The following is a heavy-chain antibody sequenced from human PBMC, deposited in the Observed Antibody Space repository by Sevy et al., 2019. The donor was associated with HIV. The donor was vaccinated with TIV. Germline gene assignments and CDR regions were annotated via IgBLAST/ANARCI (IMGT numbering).Heavy chain of an antibody. CDR1: GYTFTSYG. Sequence: ASVKVSCKASGYTFTSYGISWVRQAPGQGLEWMGWISAYNRNTNYAQKLQGRVTMITDTSTSTAYMELRSLRSDDTAVYYCARDVHLLTAAGLPHDAFDIWGQGTMVTVSS. CDR2: ISAYNRNT. CDR3: ARDVHLLTAAGLPHDAFDI. J-gene: IGHJ3*02. V-gene: IGHV1-18*01. D-gene: IGHD6-13*01.